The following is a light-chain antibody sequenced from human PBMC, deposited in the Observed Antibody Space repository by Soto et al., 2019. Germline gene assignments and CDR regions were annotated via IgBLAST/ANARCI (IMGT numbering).Light chain of an antibody. J-gene: IGKJ2*01. Sequence: EIVLTQSPGTLSLSPGERATLSCRASQSISSTYLAWYQHRPGQAPRLLIYVASSRATGIQSMFSGSGSGTDFTLTISRLEPEDFSVYYWQQYGSSSPYTFGQGTNLEIK. V-gene: IGKV3-20*01. CDR3: QQYGSSSPYT. CDR2: VAS. CDR1: QSISSTY.